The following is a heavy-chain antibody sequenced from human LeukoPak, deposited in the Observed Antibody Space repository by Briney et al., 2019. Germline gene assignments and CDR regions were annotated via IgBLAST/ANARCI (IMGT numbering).Heavy chain of an antibody. V-gene: IGHV3-7*01. D-gene: IGHD2-2*01. CDR1: GFTFGSYW. Sequence: GGSLRLSCAASGFTFGSYWMSWVRQTPGKGLEWVANIKQDGGEKYYVDSVKGRFTISRENAENSLFLQMNSLRAEDTAVYYCAKVPAADYYYYYHVDVWGKGTTVTVSS. CDR2: IKQDGGEK. J-gene: IGHJ6*03. CDR3: AKVPAADYYYYYHVDV.